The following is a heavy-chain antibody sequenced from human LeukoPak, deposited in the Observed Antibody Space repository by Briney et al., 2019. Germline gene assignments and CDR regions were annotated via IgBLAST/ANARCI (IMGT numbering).Heavy chain of an antibody. CDR1: GFTFNAYT. V-gene: IGHV3-21*01. J-gene: IGHJ4*02. Sequence: GGSLRLSCVASGFTFNAYTMHWVRQVPGKGLEWVSSMSSSRDYVFYADSVKGRFTIFRDNANQSLDLEMSSLRGEDTAIYYCATGLVGAAFDYWGRGTLVTVSS. CDR2: MSSSRDYV. CDR3: ATGLVGAAFDY. D-gene: IGHD1-26*01.